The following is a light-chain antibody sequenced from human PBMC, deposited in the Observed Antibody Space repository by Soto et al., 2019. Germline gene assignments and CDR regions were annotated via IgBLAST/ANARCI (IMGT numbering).Light chain of an antibody. CDR2: RAS. J-gene: IGKJ5*01. CDR3: HQYNNWFPFT. Sequence: EVVLTQSPATLSVSPGERATLSCRASESVNNKLGWYQQKPGQAPRLLIYRASTRATGNPARFSGSGSGTEFTLTISSLQSEDSAVYYCHQYNNWFPFTFGQGTRLEIK. V-gene: IGKV3-15*01. CDR1: ESVNNK.